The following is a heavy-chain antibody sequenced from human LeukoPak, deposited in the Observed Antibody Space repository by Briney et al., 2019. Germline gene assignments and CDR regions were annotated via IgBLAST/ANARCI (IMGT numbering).Heavy chain of an antibody. CDR2: IRYDGSNK. Sequence: GGSLRLSCAASGFTFSSYAMHWVRQAPGKGLEWVAFIRYDGSNKYYADSVKGRFTISRDNSKNTLYLQMNSLRAEDTAVYYCAKEVLTSSYYDSSGSNWFDPWGQGTLVTVSS. J-gene: IGHJ5*02. D-gene: IGHD3-22*01. V-gene: IGHV3-30*02. CDR3: AKEVLTSSYYDSSGSNWFDP. CDR1: GFTFSSYA.